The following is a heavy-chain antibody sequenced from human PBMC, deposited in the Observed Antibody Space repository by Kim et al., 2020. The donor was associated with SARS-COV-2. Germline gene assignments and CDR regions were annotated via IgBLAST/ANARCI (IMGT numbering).Heavy chain of an antibody. CDR1: GFTFSSYA. J-gene: IGHJ4*02. V-gene: IGHV3-30-3*01. D-gene: IGHD2-21*02. CDR3: ARDLLIVVVTPLGY. CDR2: ISYDGSNK. Sequence: GGSLRLSCAASGFTFSSYAMHWVRQAPGKGLEWVAVISYDGSNKYYADSVKGRFTISRDNSKNTLYLQMNSLRAEDTAVYYCARDLLIVVVTPLGYWGQGTLVTVSS.